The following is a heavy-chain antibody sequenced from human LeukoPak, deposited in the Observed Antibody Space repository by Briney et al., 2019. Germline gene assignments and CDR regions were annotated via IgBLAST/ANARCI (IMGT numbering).Heavy chain of an antibody. J-gene: IGHJ4*02. CDR2: IYYSGST. D-gene: IGHD3-9*01. V-gene: IGHV4-39*01. Sequence: SETLSLTCTVSGGSISSSSYYWGWIRQPPGKGLEWIGSIYYSGSTYYNPSLKSRVTISVDTSKNQFSLKLSSVTAADTAVYYCAVRLLRYFARWGQGTLVTVSS. CDR1: GGSISSSSYY. CDR3: AVRLLRYFAR.